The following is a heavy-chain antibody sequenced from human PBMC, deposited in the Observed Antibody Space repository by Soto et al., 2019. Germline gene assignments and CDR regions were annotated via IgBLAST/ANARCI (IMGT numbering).Heavy chain of an antibody. Sequence: ASVKVSCKASGYAFTSYGISWVRQAPGQGLEWMGWISAYNGNTNYAQKLQGRVTMTTDTSTSTAYMELRSLRSDDTAVYYCAREYCSSTSCLNWFDPWGQGTLVTVSS. CDR2: ISAYNGNT. CDR1: GYAFTSYG. D-gene: IGHD2-2*01. J-gene: IGHJ5*02. CDR3: AREYCSSTSCLNWFDP. V-gene: IGHV1-18*01.